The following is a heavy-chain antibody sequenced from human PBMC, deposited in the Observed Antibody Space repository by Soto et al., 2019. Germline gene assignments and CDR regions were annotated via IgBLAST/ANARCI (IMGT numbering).Heavy chain of an antibody. CDR2: ISPKSGGA. V-gene: IGHV1-2*04. CDR1: GYTFTAYF. D-gene: IGHD4-17*01. Sequence: QVQLVQSGTEVKKPGASVKVSCRPSGYTFTAYFIHWVRQAPGQGLEWMGWISPKSGGANYAQRFEDWVTMQWDTSINSANMEMTRLSSDDTAAYYCATGSTDDYVGVHGRDVWGQGAAVTVSS. J-gene: IGHJ6*02. CDR3: ATGSTDDYVGVHGRDV.